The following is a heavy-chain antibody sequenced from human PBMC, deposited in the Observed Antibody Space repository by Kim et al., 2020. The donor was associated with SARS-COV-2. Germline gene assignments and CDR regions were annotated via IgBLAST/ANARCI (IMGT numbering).Heavy chain of an antibody. CDR1: GFTFNNQG. CDR3: VKGGGGSVIDY. D-gene: IGHD3-10*01. J-gene: IGHJ4*02. V-gene: IGHV3-23*01. Sequence: GGSLRLSCAGPGFTFNNQGMTWVRQAPGQGLEWVSTISTSGATIYYADSVKGRLTISRDNSKNTLYLQMDSLRAEDTAIYYCVKGGGGSVIDYWGQGTLVTISS. CDR2: ISTSGATI.